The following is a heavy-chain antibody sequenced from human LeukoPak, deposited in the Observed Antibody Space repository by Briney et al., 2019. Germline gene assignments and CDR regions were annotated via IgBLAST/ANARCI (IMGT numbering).Heavy chain of an antibody. Sequence: SETLSLTCSVSGGSISSYYWSWIRQPPGKGLEWIGYIYYRGSTNYNPSLKSRVTISVDTSKNQFSLKLSSVTAADTAVYYRASNYYGSGSLDFWGQGNLVTVSS. CDR1: GGSISSYY. V-gene: IGHV4-59*08. CDR3: ASNYYGSGSLDF. D-gene: IGHD3-10*01. CDR2: IYYRGST. J-gene: IGHJ4*02.